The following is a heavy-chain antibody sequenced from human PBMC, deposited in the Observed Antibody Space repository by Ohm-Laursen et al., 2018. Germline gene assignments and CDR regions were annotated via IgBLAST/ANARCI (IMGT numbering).Heavy chain of an antibody. Sequence: GTLSLTCCVSGGSISSYYWSWTRQSPGKGLEWIGYIYKSGSTNYNPSLKSRVTISKDTSKNQFSLKLSSVTAADTAVYYCAREPWFDPWGQGTLVTVSS. CDR1: GGSISSYY. J-gene: IGHJ5*02. CDR3: AREPWFDP. V-gene: IGHV4-59*12. CDR2: IYKSGST.